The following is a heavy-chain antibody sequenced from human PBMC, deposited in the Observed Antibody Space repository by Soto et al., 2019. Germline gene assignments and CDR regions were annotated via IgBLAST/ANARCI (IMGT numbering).Heavy chain of an antibody. J-gene: IGHJ4*02. CDR2: ISGSGGST. CDR3: AKGDEWELHSNFDY. V-gene: IGHV3-23*01. Sequence: QSGGSLRLSCAGSGFTFSSYVITFCRQSPGKWLEWVSSISGSGGSTYYADSVKGRFTISRDNSKNTLYLQMNSLRAEDTAVYYCAKGDEWELHSNFDYWGQGTLVTVSS. D-gene: IGHD1-26*01. CDR1: GFTFSSYV.